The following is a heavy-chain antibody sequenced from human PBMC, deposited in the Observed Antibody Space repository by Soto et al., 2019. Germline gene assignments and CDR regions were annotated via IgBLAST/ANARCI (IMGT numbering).Heavy chain of an antibody. CDR3: ARCLISGSHYSGGWYYFDS. J-gene: IGHJ4*02. CDR2: INHSGST. CDR1: GGFLSGYY. V-gene: IGHV4-34*01. Sequence: EKLSLTCAVYGGFLSGYYWNWIRQPPGKGLEWIGEINHSGSTNYNPSLKSRVTISVDTSKNQFSLRLSSVTAADTAVYYCARCLISGSHYSGGWYYFDSWVQGTQVT. D-gene: IGHD1-26*01.